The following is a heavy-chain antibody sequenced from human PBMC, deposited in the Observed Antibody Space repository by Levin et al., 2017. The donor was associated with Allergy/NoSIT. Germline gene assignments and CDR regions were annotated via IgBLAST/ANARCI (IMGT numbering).Heavy chain of an antibody. CDR3: ARDLGGVAAVGTIGYLDH. CDR2: IWYDGSNK. Sequence: AGGSLRLSCAASRFPFSSYGMHWVRQAPGKGLEWVAVIWYDGSNKYYADSVKGRFTISRDNSKNTLYLQMNSLRADDTAMYYCARDLGGVAAVGTIGYLDHWGQGTLVTVSS. V-gene: IGHV3-33*01. CDR1: RFPFSSYG. D-gene: IGHD6-13*01. J-gene: IGHJ4*02.